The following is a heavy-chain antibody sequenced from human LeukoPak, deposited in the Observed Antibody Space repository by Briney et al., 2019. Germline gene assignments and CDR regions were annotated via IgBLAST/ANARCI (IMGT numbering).Heavy chain of an antibody. V-gene: IGHV3-11*04. J-gene: IGHJ6*02. CDR1: GFTVSSNY. D-gene: IGHD4-17*01. Sequence: PGGSLRLSCAASGFTVSSNYMSWIRQAPGKGLEWVSYISSSSSTIYYADSVKGRFTISRDNAKNSLYLQMNSLRAEDTAVYYCAGDLTTTYYYYGMDVWGQGTTVTVSS. CDR3: AGDLTTTYYYYGMDV. CDR2: ISSSSSTI.